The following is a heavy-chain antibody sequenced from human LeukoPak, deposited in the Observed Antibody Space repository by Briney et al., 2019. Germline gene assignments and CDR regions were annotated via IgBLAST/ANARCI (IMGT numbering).Heavy chain of an antibody. CDR3: ARYARLADY. Sequence: KPGGSLRLSCAASGFTFSDYYMNWIRQVPGKGLEYISSISASSSGTKYADSVKGRFTISRDNAKNSLYLQMNNLRAEDTAVYYCARYARLADYWGQGILVTVSS. CDR2: ISASSSGT. V-gene: IGHV3-11*03. J-gene: IGHJ4*02. CDR1: GFTFSDYY. D-gene: IGHD2-8*01.